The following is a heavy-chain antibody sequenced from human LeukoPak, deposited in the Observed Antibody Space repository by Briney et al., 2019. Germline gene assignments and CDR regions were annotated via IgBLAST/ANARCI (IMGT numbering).Heavy chain of an antibody. J-gene: IGHJ4*02. D-gene: IGHD1-26*01. CDR3: ARMGRGVGATNY. CDR2: IYYSGST. CDR1: GGSISSSSYY. Sequence: SETLSLTCTVSGGSISSSSYYWSWIRQPPGKGLEWIGYIYYSGSTNYNPSLKSRVTISVDTSKNQFSLKLSSVTAADTAVYYCARMGRGVGATNYWGQGTLVTVSS. V-gene: IGHV4-61*01.